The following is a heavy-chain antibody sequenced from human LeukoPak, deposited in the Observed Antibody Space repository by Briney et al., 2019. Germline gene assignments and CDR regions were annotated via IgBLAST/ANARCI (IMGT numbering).Heavy chain of an antibody. V-gene: IGHV4-34*01. CDR3: ARHRAAAGKDY. Sequence: SETLSLTCAVYGGSFSGYYWSWIRQPPGKGLEWIGEINHSGSTNYNPSLKSRVTISVDTSKNQFSLKLSSVTAADTAVYYCARHRAAAGKDYWGQGTLVTVSS. CDR2: INHSGST. J-gene: IGHJ4*02. CDR1: GGSFSGYY. D-gene: IGHD6-13*01.